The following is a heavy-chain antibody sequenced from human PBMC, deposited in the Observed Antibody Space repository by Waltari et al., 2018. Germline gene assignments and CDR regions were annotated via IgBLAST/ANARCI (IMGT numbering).Heavy chain of an antibody. CDR3: ARGLYSGSDFDY. V-gene: IGHV4-61*02. D-gene: IGHD5-12*01. CDR2: IYTSGNT. Sequence: QVQLQESGPGLVKPSQTLSLTCTVSGGSINSGSYYWSWIRQPAGKGLEWIGRIYTSGNTNYNPALKSRVTISVDTSKNQFSLKLSSVTAADTAVYYCARGLYSGSDFDYWGQGTLVTVSS. J-gene: IGHJ4*02. CDR1: GGSINSGSYY.